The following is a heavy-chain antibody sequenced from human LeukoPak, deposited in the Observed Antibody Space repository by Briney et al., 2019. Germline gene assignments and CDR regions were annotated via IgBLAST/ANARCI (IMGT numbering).Heavy chain of an antibody. CDR3: AKDFWSGYLNWFDP. J-gene: IGHJ5*02. D-gene: IGHD3-3*01. CDR2: IIPILGIA. CDR1: GGTFSSYT. Sequence: ASVKVSCKASGGTFSSYTISWVRQAPGQGLEWMGRIIPILGIANYARKFQGRVTITADKSTSTAYMELSSLRSEDTAVYYCAKDFWSGYLNWFDPWGQGTLVTVSS. V-gene: IGHV1-69*04.